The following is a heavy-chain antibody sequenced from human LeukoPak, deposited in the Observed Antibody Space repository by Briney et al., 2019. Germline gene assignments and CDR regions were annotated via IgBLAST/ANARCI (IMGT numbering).Heavy chain of an antibody. CDR1: GYSFTSYW. V-gene: IGHV5-51*01. CDR3: ARQYCSSTSCYEYFQH. J-gene: IGHJ1*01. CDR2: IYPGDSDT. D-gene: IGHD2-2*01. Sequence: ESLKISCKGSGYSFTSYWIGWVRQMPGKGLEWMGIIYPGDSDTRYSPSFQGQVTISADKSISTAYLQWSSLKASDTAMYYCARQYCSSTSCYEYFQHWGQGTLVTVSS.